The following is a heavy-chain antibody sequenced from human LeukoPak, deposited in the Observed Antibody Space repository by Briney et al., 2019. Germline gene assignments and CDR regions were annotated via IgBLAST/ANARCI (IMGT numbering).Heavy chain of an antibody. J-gene: IGHJ4*02. V-gene: IGHV3-23*01. CDR3: AKEPDYYGSGSPDY. CDR1: GFTFSSYA. CDR2: ISGSGGST. Sequence: GGSLRLSCAASGFTFSSYAMSWVRQAPGKGLEWVSAISGSGGSTYYADSVKGRFTISRDNSKNTLYLQMNSLRAEDTAVYYCAKEPDYYGSGSPDYWGQGTLVTVSP. D-gene: IGHD3-10*01.